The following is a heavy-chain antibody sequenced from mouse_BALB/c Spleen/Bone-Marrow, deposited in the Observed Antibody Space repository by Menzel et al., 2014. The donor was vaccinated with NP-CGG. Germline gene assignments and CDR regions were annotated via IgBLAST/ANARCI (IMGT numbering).Heavy chain of an antibody. V-gene: IGHV3-8*02. J-gene: IGHJ4*01. CDR3: ARSGSSGYHYYAMDY. Sequence: EVQLQQSGPCLVKPSQTLSLTCSVTGDSITSGYWNWIRKFPGNKLEYMGYISYSGSTYYNPSLKSRISITRDTSKNLYYLQLNSVTTKDTATYYCARSGSSGYHYYAMDYWGQGTSVTVSS. D-gene: IGHD3-1*01. CDR1: GDSITSGY. CDR2: ISYSGST.